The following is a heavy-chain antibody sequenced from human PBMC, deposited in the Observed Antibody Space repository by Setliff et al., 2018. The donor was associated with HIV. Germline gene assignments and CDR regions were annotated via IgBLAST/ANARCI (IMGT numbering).Heavy chain of an antibody. CDR1: GFPFSSYS. CDR3: ARDGYSSSWYVDSYYMDV. J-gene: IGHJ6*03. Sequence: GSLRLSCAASGFPFSSYSMNWVRQAPGKGLEWVSYITSSSRTIYYADSVKGRFTISRDNAKNSLYLQMNSLRAEDTAVYYCARDGYSSSWYVDSYYMDVWGKGNTVTVSS. D-gene: IGHD6-13*01. CDR2: ITSSSRTI. V-gene: IGHV3-48*01.